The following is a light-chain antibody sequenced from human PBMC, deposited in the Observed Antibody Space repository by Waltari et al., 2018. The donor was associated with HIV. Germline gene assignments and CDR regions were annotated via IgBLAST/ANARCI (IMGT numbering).Light chain of an antibody. CDR3: QQYSDWPLLT. J-gene: IGKJ1*01. CDR1: QNIGSK. CDR2: GAS. Sequence: EVVLTQSPDTLSVSPGERATLSCRASQNIGSKLAWYQQKLVQSPSLLIYGASTRATGVPVRFSGSGSGTEFSLTISSLQSEDFAVYYCQQYSDWPLLTFGQGTKLDIK. V-gene: IGKV3-15*01.